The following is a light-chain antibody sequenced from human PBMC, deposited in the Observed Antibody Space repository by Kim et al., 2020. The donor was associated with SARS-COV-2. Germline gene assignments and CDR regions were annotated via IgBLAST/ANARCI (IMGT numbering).Light chain of an antibody. Sequence: SYELTQPPSVSVSPGQTASITCSGNNLGEKYACWYQQKPGQSPVLIIFQDNRRPSGIPERFSGSNSGNTATLTISGTQAMDEADYYCQAWDSGTVVFGGGTQLTVL. CDR1: NLGEKY. CDR2: QDN. V-gene: IGLV3-1*01. CDR3: QAWDSGTVV. J-gene: IGLJ2*01.